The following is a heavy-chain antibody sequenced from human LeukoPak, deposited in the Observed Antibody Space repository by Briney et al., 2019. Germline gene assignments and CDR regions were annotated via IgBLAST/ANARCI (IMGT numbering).Heavy chain of an antibody. CDR2: ISSSSTYT. J-gene: IGHJ4*02. D-gene: IGHD6-13*01. V-gene: IGHV3-11*06. Sequence: PGGSLRLSCAASGFTFSDYYMSWIRRAPGKGLEWVSYISSSSTYTNYADSVKGRFTISRDNAKNSLYLQMNSLRAEDTAVYYCARGGALIIAAVGYYWGQGTLVTVSS. CDR3: ARGGALIIAAVGYY. CDR1: GFTFSDYY.